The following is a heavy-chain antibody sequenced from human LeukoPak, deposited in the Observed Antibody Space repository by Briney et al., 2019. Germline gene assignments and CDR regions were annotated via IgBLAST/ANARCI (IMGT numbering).Heavy chain of an antibody. J-gene: IGHJ5*02. CDR1: GFTFSSYW. V-gene: IGHV3-74*01. CDR2: INSDGSST. Sequence: GGSLRLSCAASGFTFSSYWMHWVRQAPGKGLVWVSRINSDGSSTSYADSVKGRFTIPRDNAKNTLYLQMNSLRAEDTAVYYCARASALGGWLDPWGQGTLVTVSS. D-gene: IGHD3-16*01. CDR3: ARASALGGWLDP.